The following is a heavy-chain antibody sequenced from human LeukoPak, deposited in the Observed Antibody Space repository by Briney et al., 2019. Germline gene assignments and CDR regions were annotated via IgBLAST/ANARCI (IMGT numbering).Heavy chain of an antibody. J-gene: IGHJ5*02. Sequence: PSETLSLTCTVSGGSISSSSRYWGWIRQPPGKGLEWIGSIYYSGTTYYSPSLKSRVTISVDTSKNQFSLKLSSVTAADTAVYYCARGGGSNYWFDPWGQGTLVTVSS. D-gene: IGHD1-26*01. CDR3: ARGGGSNYWFDP. CDR2: IYYSGTT. V-gene: IGHV4-39*07. CDR1: GGSISSSSRY.